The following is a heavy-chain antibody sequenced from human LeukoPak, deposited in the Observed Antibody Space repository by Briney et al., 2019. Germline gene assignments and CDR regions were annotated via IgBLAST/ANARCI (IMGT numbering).Heavy chain of an antibody. J-gene: IGHJ6*03. CDR1: GFTFSTYT. V-gene: IGHV3-21*01. CDR2: ISSSSNYI. Sequence: GGSLRLSCAVSGFTFSTYTMNWVRQAPGKGLEWVSSISSSSNYIYYADSVRGRFTTSRDNAKNSLSLQMNSLRAEDTAVYYCARDRLLEDRDYNSYYYMDVWGIGTTVTVSS. CDR3: ARDRLLEDRDYNSYYYMDV. D-gene: IGHD1-1*01.